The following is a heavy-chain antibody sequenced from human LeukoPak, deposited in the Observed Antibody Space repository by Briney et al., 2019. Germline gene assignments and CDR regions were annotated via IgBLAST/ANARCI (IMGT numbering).Heavy chain of an antibody. Sequence: PGGSLRLSCAASGFTFSSYSMHWVRQAPGKGLEWVASISSNSSYIYYADSVKGRFTISRDNAKNSLYLQMNSLRAEDTAVYYCARDSSCWYSRVFDYWGQGTLVTVSS. CDR3: ARDSSCWYSRVFDY. CDR1: GFTFSSYS. V-gene: IGHV3-21*01. D-gene: IGHD6-13*01. J-gene: IGHJ4*02. CDR2: ISSNSSYI.